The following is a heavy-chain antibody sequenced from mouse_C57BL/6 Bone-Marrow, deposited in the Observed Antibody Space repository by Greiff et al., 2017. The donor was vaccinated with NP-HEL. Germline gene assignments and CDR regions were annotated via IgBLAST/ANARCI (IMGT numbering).Heavy chain of an antibody. CDR1: GYTFTNYW. CDR3: ARWLPLYFDY. J-gene: IGHJ2*01. CDR2: IYPGGGYT. V-gene: IGHV1-63*01. D-gene: IGHD2-2*01. Sequence: VQLQQSGAELVRPGTSVKMSCKASGYTFTNYWIGWAKQRPGHGLEWIGDIYPGGGYTNYNEKFKGKATLTADKSSSTAYMQFSSLTSEDSAFYYCARWLPLYFDYWGQGTTLTVSS.